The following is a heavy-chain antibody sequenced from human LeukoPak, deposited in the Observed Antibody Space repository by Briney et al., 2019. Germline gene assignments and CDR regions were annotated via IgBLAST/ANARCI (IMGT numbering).Heavy chain of an antibody. CDR2: INPNSGGT. CDR3: ARDLLVVPASGWFDP. J-gene: IGHJ5*02. V-gene: IGHV1-2*02. D-gene: IGHD2-2*01. CDR1: GYTFTGYY. Sequence: ASVKVSCKASGYTFTGYYMHWVRQAPGQGLEWMGWINPNSGGTNYAQKFQGRVTMTRDTSISTAYMELSRLRSDDTAVYYCARDLLVVPASGWFDPWGQGTLVTVSS.